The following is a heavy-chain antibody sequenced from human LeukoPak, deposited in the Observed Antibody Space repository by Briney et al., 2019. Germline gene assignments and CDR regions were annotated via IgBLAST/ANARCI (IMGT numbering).Heavy chain of an antibody. D-gene: IGHD5-18*01. Sequence: GGSLRLSCAASGFIFSGYGMHWVRQAPDKGLEWVAVIWYDGNNKYYAESVKGRFTISRDNSKNTLYLQMNSLRAEDTAVYYCAKDWGYTTMVSYYFDYWGQGALVTVSS. V-gene: IGHV3-33*06. CDR2: IWYDGNNK. CDR3: AKDWGYTTMVSYYFDY. J-gene: IGHJ4*02. CDR1: GFIFSGYG.